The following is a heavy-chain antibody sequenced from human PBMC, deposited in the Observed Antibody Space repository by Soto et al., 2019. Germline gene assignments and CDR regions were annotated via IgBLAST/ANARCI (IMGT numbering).Heavy chain of an antibody. V-gene: IGHV3-23*01. CDR3: AKSDYILTGSYNAFDY. CDR2: ISGSGGST. Sequence: GGSLGLSCAASGFTFSSYAMSWVRHAPGKGLEWVSAISGSGGSTYYADSVKGRFTISRDNSKNTLYLQMNSLRAEDTAVYYCAKSDYILTGSYNAFDYWGTGPLVTVSS. D-gene: IGHD3-9*01. CDR1: GFTFSSYA. J-gene: IGHJ4*02.